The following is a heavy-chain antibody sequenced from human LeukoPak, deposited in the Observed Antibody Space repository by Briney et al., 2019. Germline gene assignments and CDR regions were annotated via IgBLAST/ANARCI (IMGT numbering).Heavy chain of an antibody. V-gene: IGHV1-18*01. CDR3: ARALGDSSGYRALQSNYYYYYMDV. D-gene: IGHD3-22*01. CDR2: ISAYNGNT. CDR1: GYTFTSYG. Sequence: ASVKVSCKASGYTFTSYGISWVRQAPGQGLEWMGWISAYNGNTNYAQKLQGRVTMTTDTSTSTAYMELRSLRSDDTAVYYCARALGDSSGYRALQSNYYYYYMDVWGKGTTVTVSS. J-gene: IGHJ6*03.